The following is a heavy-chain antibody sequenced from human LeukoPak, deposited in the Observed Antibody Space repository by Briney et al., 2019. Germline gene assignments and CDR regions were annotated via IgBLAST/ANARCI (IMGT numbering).Heavy chain of an antibody. CDR2: INPNSGGT. Sequence: ASVKVSCKASGYTFTGYYIHWVRQAPGQGLEWMGWINPNSGGTYYAQSCQGRVTMIRDTSISTVYMELSRLRSDDTAVYYCARCLFGSSCSSLDYWGQGTLVSVSS. V-gene: IGHV1-2*02. J-gene: IGHJ4*02. CDR1: GYTFTGYY. D-gene: IGHD6-13*01. CDR3: ARCLFGSSCSSLDY.